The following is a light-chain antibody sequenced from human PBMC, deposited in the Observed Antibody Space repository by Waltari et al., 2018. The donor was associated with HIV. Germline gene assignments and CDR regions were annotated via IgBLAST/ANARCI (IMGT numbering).Light chain of an antibody. CDR1: QSVSSN. J-gene: IGKJ1*01. CDR2: GPA. V-gene: IGKV3-15*01. CDR3: QQXXNWPPWT. Sequence: EIVMTKSPATPSVSPGERATPPCRSSQSVSSNLAWYQQKPGQAPRPLIYGPATRATGIPARFSGSGSGTEFTLTISSLQSEDFAVYYCQQXXNWPPWTFGQGTKVEIK.